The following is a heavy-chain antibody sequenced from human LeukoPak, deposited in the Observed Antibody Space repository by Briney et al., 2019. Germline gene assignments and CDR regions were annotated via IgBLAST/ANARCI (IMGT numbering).Heavy chain of an antibody. CDR2: IKGDGSVQ. J-gene: IGHJ4*02. Sequence: GGSLRLSCVASGFTFSSSWMNWVRQAPGKGLEWVANIKGDGSVQSYVDSVKGRFTISRDNAKNSLFLEMNSLRAEDTAVYYCARDRDSRPFDYWGQGTLVTVSS. CDR3: ARDRDSRPFDY. D-gene: IGHD3-10*01. CDR1: GFTFSSSW. V-gene: IGHV3-7*05.